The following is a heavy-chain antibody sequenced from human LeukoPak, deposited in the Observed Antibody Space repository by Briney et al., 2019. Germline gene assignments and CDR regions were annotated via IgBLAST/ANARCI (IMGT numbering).Heavy chain of an antibody. V-gene: IGHV3-30*03. CDR2: ISYDKSKK. CDR3: ARWAGPFDI. J-gene: IGHJ3*02. CDR1: GFTLSDYG. Sequence: GRSLRLSCAASGFTLSDYGMHWVRQAPGKGLEWVAVISYDKSKKYYADSVKGRFTISRDNAKNSLYLQMNSLRAEDTAVYYCARWAGPFDIWGQGTMVTVSS.